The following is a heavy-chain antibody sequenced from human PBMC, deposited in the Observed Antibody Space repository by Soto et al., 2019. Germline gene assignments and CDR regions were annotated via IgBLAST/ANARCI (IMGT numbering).Heavy chain of an antibody. J-gene: IGHJ4*02. CDR2: IYYSGST. V-gene: IGHV4-59*01. D-gene: IGHD6-19*01. CDR1: GGSISSYY. CDR3: ERVRDSSGWYAIDY. Sequence: PSETLSLTCTVSGGSISSYYWSWIRQPPGKGLEWIGYIYYSGSTNYNPSLKSRVTISVDTSKNQFSLKLSSVTAADTDVYYCERVRDSSGWYAIDYWGQGTLVTVSS.